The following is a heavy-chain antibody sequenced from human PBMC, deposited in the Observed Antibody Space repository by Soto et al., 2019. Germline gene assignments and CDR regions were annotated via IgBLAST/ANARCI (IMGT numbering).Heavy chain of an antibody. D-gene: IGHD2-2*01. V-gene: IGHV4-39*01. CDR1: GGSISSSSDY. CDR3: ASTPVGFQLVVPAASNWFDP. J-gene: IGHJ5*02. Sequence: SETLSLTCTVAGGSISSSSDYWGWIRQPPGKGLEWIGSIYYSGSTYYNPSLKSRVTISVDTSKNQFSLKLSSVTAADTAVYYCASTPVGFQLVVPAASNWFDPWGQGTLVTVSS. CDR2: IYYSGST.